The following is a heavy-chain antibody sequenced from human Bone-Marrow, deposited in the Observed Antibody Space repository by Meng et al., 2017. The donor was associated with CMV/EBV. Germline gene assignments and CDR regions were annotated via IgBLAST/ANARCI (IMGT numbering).Heavy chain of an antibody. CDR2: IESKSGGGTA. CDR1: GFTFSNAR. D-gene: IGHD1-26*01. CDR3: STIGLGGSYSLVY. V-gene: IGHV3-15*04. J-gene: IGHJ4*02. Sequence: GESLKISCAASGFTFSNARMSWVRQAPGKGLEWVGRIESKSGGGTADYGAPVKGRFTISRDDSKNALYLQIDSLKSEDTAMYYRSTIGLGGSYSLVYWGQGTLVTVSS.